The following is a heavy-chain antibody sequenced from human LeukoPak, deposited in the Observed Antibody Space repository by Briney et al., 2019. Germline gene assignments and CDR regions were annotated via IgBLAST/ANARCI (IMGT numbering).Heavy chain of an antibody. D-gene: IGHD3-3*01. CDR1: GFTFSSYG. CDR3: ARDRQVRFPATKTYYYYYGMDV. Sequence: PGGSLRLSCAASGFTFSSYGMHWVRQAPGKGLEWVAVIWYDGSNKYYADAVKGRFTISRDNSKNTLYLQMNSLRAEDTAVYYCARDRQVRFPATKTYYYYYGMDVWGQGTTVTVSS. V-gene: IGHV3-33*01. CDR2: IWYDGSNK. J-gene: IGHJ6*02.